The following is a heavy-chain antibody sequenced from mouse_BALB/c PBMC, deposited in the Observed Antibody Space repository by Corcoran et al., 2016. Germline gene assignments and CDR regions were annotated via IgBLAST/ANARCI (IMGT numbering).Heavy chain of an antibody. D-gene: IGHD1-1*01. CDR3: ARDYGSSYYAMDY. V-gene: IGHV1-26*01. Sequence: EVQLQQSGPELVKPGASVKISCKASGYSFTGYYMHWVKQSHVKSLEWIGRINPYNGATSYNQNFKDKASLTVDKSSSTAYMELHSLTSEDSAVYYCARDYGSSYYAMDYWGQGTSVTASS. CDR2: INPYNGAT. CDR1: GYSFTGYY. J-gene: IGHJ4*01.